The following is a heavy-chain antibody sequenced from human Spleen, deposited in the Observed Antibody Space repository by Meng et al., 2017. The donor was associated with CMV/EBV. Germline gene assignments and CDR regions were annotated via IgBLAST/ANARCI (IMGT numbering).Heavy chain of an antibody. Sequence: GESLKISCAASGFTISIYEMNWVRQAPGKGLEWVSYISTSGPTMYYADSVKGRFTISRDIANNSLYLQMHSLRADDTAVYYCAKVGSSTRLERDWGQGTLVTVSS. CDR2: ISTSGPTM. V-gene: IGHV3-48*03. CDR1: GFTISIYE. CDR3: AKVGSSTRLERD. D-gene: IGHD1-1*01. J-gene: IGHJ4*02.